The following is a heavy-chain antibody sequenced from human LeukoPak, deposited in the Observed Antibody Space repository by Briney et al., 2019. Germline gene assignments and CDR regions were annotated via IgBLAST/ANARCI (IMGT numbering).Heavy chain of an antibody. Sequence: GESLKISCKGSGYSFTNYWIGWVRLMPGKGLEWMGIIYPGDPHTRNSPSFQGQVTISADKSISTAYLQWTSLKASDTAMYYCARLPTGYANNWFGPWGQGTLVTVSS. CDR1: GYSFTNYW. CDR3: ARLPTGYANNWFGP. J-gene: IGHJ5*02. D-gene: IGHD3-16*01. CDR2: IYPGDPHT. V-gene: IGHV5-51*01.